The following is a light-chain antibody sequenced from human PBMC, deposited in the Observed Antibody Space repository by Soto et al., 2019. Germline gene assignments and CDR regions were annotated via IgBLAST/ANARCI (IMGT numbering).Light chain of an antibody. Sequence: QSVLTQPPSASGSPGQSVTISCTGTSSDVGGYNYVSWYQQHPGQAPKVMIYEITKRPSGVPDRVSGSKSGNTASLTVSGRQAEDEADYYCSSFAGGNNPVLFGGGTQLTVL. CDR1: SSDVGGYNY. CDR3: SSFAGGNNPVL. CDR2: EIT. V-gene: IGLV2-8*01. J-gene: IGLJ2*01.